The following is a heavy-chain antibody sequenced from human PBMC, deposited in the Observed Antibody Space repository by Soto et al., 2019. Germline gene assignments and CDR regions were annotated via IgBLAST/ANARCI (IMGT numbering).Heavy chain of an antibody. CDR1: GGSISSSSYY. CDR2: IYYSGST. V-gene: IGHV4-39*01. Sequence: SETLSLTCTVSGGSISSSSYYWGWIRQPPGKGLEWIGSIYYSGSTYYNPSLKSRVTISVDTSKNQFSLKLSSVTAADTAVYYCAMSGYSFFLHGSHYFDYWGQGTLVTVSS. J-gene: IGHJ4*02. CDR3: AMSGYSFFLHGSHYFDY. D-gene: IGHD5-18*01.